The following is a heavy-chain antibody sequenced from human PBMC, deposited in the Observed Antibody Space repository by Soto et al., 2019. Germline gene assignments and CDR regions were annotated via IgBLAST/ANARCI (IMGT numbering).Heavy chain of an antibody. CDR1: GFTFSGDW. CDR2: INNGGSVT. V-gene: IGHV3-74*01. Sequence: EVQLVESGGGLVQPGGSLRLSCAASGFTFSGDWMHWVRQAPGKGLVWVSHINNGGSVTSYAESVKGRFTISKDNAKNKLYLQMNSLRVEDTAVYYCARAAQVNSGGNAGFDYWGQGTLVTVSS. CDR3: ARAAQVNSGGNAGFDY. D-gene: IGHD4-17*01. J-gene: IGHJ4*02.